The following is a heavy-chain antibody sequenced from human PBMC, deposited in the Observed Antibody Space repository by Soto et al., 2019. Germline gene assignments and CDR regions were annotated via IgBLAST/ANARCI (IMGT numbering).Heavy chain of an antibody. CDR3: ARGVDAGVDV. D-gene: IGHD1-1*01. CDR2: MSPNSGAT. CDR1: GYTFTTYD. J-gene: IGHJ6*02. Sequence: ASVKVSCKASGYTFTTYDINWVRQATGQGLEWLGCMSPNSGATGYVQKFQCRVTMTSDTSMTTAYMELSNLRSEDTAMYYCARGVDAGVDVWGQGTTVTVSS. V-gene: IGHV1-8*01.